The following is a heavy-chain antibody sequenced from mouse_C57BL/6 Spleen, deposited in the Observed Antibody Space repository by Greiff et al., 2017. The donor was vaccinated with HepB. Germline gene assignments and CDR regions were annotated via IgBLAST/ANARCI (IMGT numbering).Heavy chain of an antibody. D-gene: IGHD4-1*01. J-gene: IGHJ2*01. CDR2: IYPGDGDT. CDR1: GYAFSSSW. Sequence: VKLMESGPELVKPGASVKISCKASGYAFSSSWMNWVKQRPGKGLEWIGRIYPGDGDTNYNGKFKGKATLTADKSSSTAYMQLSSLTSEDSAVYFCARFEANWVFWGQGTTLTVSS. CDR3: ARFEANWVF. V-gene: IGHV1-82*01.